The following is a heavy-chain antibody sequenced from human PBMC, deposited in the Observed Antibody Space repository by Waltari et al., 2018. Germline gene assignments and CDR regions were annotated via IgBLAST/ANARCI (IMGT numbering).Heavy chain of an antibody. CDR2: INEDGNKK. J-gene: IGHJ4*02. D-gene: IGHD6-19*01. CDR3: VSEYISGY. CDR1: GFISDVW. V-gene: IGHV3-7*01. Sequence: EAQLVESGGGLVQPGGSLRLSCAAFGFISDVWMDWVRQAPGKGLEWVASINEDGNKKDYVDSVKGRFTISRDNAKKSLYLQMNSLRVEDTAIYYCVSEYISGYWGQGTLVTVSS.